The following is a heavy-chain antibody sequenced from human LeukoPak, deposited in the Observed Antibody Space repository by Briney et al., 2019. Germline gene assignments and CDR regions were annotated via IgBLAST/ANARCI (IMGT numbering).Heavy chain of an antibody. CDR1: GFTFSSYA. V-gene: IGHV3-23*01. CDR3: AKDPPTTGTTFDN. D-gene: IGHD1-1*01. J-gene: IGHJ4*02. CDR2: IGGGGVDT. Sequence: GGSLRLSCEASGFTFSSYAMSWVRQAPGKGLEWVSSIGGGGVDTYYADSVKGRFTISRDNSKNTLYLQMNSLRVEDTAVYYCAKDPPTTGTTFDNWGRGTLVTVSS.